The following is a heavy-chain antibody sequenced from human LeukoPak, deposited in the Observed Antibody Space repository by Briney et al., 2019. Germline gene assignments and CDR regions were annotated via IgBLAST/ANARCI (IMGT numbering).Heavy chain of an antibody. V-gene: IGHV3-11*01. CDR3: ARDYGDYVGGYYFDY. Sequence: GGSLRLSCAASGFTFSDYYMSWIRQAPGKGLEWLSYIDSSGSTIYYADSVKGRFTISRDNAKNSLYLQMNSLRAEDTAVYYCARDYGDYVGGYYFDYWGQGTLVTVSS. D-gene: IGHD4-17*01. J-gene: IGHJ4*02. CDR2: IDSSGSTI. CDR1: GFTFSDYY.